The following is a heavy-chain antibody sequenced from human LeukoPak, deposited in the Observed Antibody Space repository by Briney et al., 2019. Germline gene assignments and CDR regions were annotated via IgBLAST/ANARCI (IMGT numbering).Heavy chain of an antibody. CDR1: GFTFSSYA. D-gene: IGHD6-6*01. J-gene: IGHJ3*02. V-gene: IGHV3-23*01. CDR3: AKAWWSTSSGGDSFGI. CDR2: FSGPGKT. Sequence: GGSLRLSCAASGFTFSSYAMSWVRQAPGKGLEWVSGFSGPGKTYYADSVKGRFTISRDTSKSTLYLQINSLRAEDTAVYYCAKAWWSTSSGGDSFGIWGQGTRVTVSS.